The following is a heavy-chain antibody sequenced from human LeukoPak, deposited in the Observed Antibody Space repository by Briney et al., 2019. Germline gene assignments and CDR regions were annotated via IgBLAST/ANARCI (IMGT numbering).Heavy chain of an antibody. CDR1: GFTFSNYG. Sequence: PGGSLRLSCAASGFTFSNYGMNWVRQAPGKGLEWVSSISSSSSYIYYADSVKGRFTISRDNAKNSLYLQMNSLRAEDTAVYYCARDGRREDSSGYRVIGAFDIWGQGTMVTVSS. D-gene: IGHD3-22*01. V-gene: IGHV3-21*01. CDR2: ISSSSSYI. J-gene: IGHJ3*02. CDR3: ARDGRREDSSGYRVIGAFDI.